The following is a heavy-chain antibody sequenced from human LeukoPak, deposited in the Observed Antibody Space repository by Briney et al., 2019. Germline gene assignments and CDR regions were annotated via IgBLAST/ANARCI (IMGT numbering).Heavy chain of an antibody. CDR2: INAGNGNT. CDR1: GYTFTSYA. J-gene: IGHJ3*02. CDR3: ARVGGYCGGDCYPGAFDI. D-gene: IGHD2-21*02. V-gene: IGHV1-3*01. Sequence: ASVKVSCKASGYTFTSYAMHWVRQAPGQRLEWMGWINAGNGNTKYSQKFQGRVTITRDTSASTAYMELSSLRSEETAVYYCARVGGYCGGDCYPGAFDIWGQGTMVTVSS.